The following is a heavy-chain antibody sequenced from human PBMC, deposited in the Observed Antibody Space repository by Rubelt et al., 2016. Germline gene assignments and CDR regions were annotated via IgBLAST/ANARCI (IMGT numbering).Heavy chain of an antibody. CDR2: IYYSGSP. V-gene: IGHV4-59*08. D-gene: IGHD6-13*01. J-gene: IGHJ4*02. Sequence: VQLQESGPGLVKPSETLSLTCTVSGSSISTYYWSWIRQPPGKGLEWIGYIYYSGSPNYNPSLKSRVTISVNTAKNQISRKLTSVTAAATAGYYCASSWYRFDYWGQGTRVTVSS. CDR1: GSSISTYY. CDR3: ASSWYRFDY.